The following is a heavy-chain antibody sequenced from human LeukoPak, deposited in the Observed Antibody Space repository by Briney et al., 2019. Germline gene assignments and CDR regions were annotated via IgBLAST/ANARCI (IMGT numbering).Heavy chain of an antibody. J-gene: IGHJ2*01. V-gene: IGHV3-23*01. CDR3: AKRDYSGDNRYFDL. CDR2: ISGSGDAT. CDR1: GLTFSSYA. Sequence: AGGSLRLSCAASGLTFSSYAMSWVRQAPGKGLEWVSAISGSGDATYNADSVKGRVTISRDNAKNTLYLQMSSLRAEDTAVYYCAKRDYSGDNRYFDLWGRGTLVTVSS. D-gene: IGHD4-17*01.